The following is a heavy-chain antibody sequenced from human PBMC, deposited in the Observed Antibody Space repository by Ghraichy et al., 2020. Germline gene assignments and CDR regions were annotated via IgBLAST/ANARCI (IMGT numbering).Heavy chain of an antibody. CDR2: IYYSGST. CDR1: GGSISSSSYY. Sequence: SETLSLTCTVSGGSISSSSYYWGWIRQPPGKGLEWIGSIYYSGSTYYNPSLKSRVTISVDTSKNQFSLKLSSVTAADTAVYYCARRYPSSSWLYWGQGTLVTVSS. D-gene: IGHD6-13*01. J-gene: IGHJ4*02. V-gene: IGHV4-39*01. CDR3: ARRYPSSSWLY.